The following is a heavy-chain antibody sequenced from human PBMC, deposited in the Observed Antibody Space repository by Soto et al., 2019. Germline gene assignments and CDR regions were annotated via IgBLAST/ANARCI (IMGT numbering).Heavy chain of an antibody. J-gene: IGHJ4*02. CDR1: GGSTTSDY. CDR2: IFYTGTT. Sequence: SETLSLTCTVSGGSTTSDYWGWIRQPPGKGLEWIGGIFYTGTTYYSPSLKDRVTMSMDTSKNSFSVNLTSVTAADTAVYFCARLVVVAPVANVWGQGTLVTVSS. V-gene: IGHV4-39*02. CDR3: ARLVVVAPVANV. D-gene: IGHD2-2*01.